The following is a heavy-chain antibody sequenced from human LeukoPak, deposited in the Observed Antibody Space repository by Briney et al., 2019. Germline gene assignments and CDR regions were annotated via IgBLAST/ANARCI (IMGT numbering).Heavy chain of an antibody. V-gene: IGHV3-74*01. J-gene: IGHJ4*02. CDR3: ARKSGDCSSTRCPDY. Sequence: GRTLRLSCAASGFTFSSYRMQGVRQTPRKGLVCVSRINIDGSSTSYAASAKGRFTISRNNAKNTLYLQINSLTAQEPALYYCARKSGDCSSTRCPDYWGQGTLVTVS. D-gene: IGHD2-2*01. CDR1: GFTFSSYR. CDR2: INIDGSST.